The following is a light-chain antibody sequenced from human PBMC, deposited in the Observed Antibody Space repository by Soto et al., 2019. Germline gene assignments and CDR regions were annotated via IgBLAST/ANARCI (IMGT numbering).Light chain of an antibody. CDR1: QSVSNN. CDR3: QQYNNWPPWT. J-gene: IGKJ1*01. CDR2: GAS. V-gene: IGKV3-15*01. Sequence: EIVMTQSPATLSVSPGERATLSCRASQSVSNNLAWYQQKPGQAPRLLIYGASTRATGIPARFSCSGSGTEFTLTISSLQSEDFAVYYCQQYNNWPPWTFGQGTKVEIK.